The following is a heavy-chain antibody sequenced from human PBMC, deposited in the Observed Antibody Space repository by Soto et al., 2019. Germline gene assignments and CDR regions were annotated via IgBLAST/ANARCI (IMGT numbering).Heavy chain of an antibody. CDR1: GGSISSYY. V-gene: IGHV4-59*01. CDR2: IYYSGIT. D-gene: IGHD2-15*01. CDR3: ARGGCSGGSCQALEY. Sequence: SETLSLTCTVSGGSISSYYWSWIRQSPVKGLEWIGYIYYSGITNYNASLKSRVTMSIDTSKNQFSLKLNSVTAADTAVYFCARGGCSGGSCQALEYWGPRTLVTVSS. J-gene: IGHJ4*02.